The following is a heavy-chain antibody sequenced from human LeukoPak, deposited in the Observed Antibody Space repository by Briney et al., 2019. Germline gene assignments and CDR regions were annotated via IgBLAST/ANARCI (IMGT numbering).Heavy chain of an antibody. V-gene: IGHV1-18*04. J-gene: IGHJ5*02. D-gene: IGHD6-19*01. Sequence: ASVKVSCKASGYTFTSYYMHWVRQAPGQGLEWMGWISANNGNTNYAQKFQGRVTMTTDTSTSTAYMELRSLRSDGTAVYYCARDPGSFLSSTGWLNWFAPWGQGTLVTVSS. CDR3: ARDPGSFLSSTGWLNWFAP. CDR1: GYTFTSYY. CDR2: ISANNGNT.